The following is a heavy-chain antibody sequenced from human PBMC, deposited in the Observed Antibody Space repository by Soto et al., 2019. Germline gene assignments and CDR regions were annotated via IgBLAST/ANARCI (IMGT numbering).Heavy chain of an antibody. CDR1: GGTFRSYA. Sequence: QVQLVQSGAEVKKPGSSVKVSCKASGGTFRSYAISWVRQAPGQGLEWMGGIIPIFGTANHAQKFQGRVTINADESTSTAYMELSSLRSDDTAVYYCARALFSGSYKAFDYWGQGTLVTVSS. CDR2: IIPIFGTA. D-gene: IGHD1-26*01. J-gene: IGHJ4*02. CDR3: ARALFSGSYKAFDY. V-gene: IGHV1-69*01.